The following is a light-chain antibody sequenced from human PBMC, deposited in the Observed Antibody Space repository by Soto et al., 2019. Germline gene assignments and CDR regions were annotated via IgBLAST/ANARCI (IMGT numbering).Light chain of an antibody. J-gene: IGKJ1*01. V-gene: IGKV3-20*01. CDR2: GAS. Sequence: DIVLTQSPGSLSLSPGERATLSCRASQSVDSSFFAWYQQKPGQAPRLLIYGASKRATDTPDRFSGSGSGTDFTLTITRLEPEDFAVYYCQQYNNWLWTFGQGTRVEIK. CDR3: QQYNNWLWT. CDR1: QSVDSSF.